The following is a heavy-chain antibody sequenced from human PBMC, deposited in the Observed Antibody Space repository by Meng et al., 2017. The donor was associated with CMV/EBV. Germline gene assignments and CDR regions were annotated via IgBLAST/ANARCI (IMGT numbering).Heavy chain of an antibody. D-gene: IGHD6-13*01. J-gene: IGHJ4*02. CDR3: ARMGIAAAGVVDY. V-gene: IGHV4-31*03. CDR2: IYYSGST. CDR1: GGSISSGGYY. Sequence: LRLSCTVSGGSISSGGYYWSWIRQPPGKGLEWIGYIYYSGSTYYNPSLKSRVTISVDTSQNQFSLKLSSVTAADTAVYYCARMGIAAAGVVDYWGQGTLVTVSS.